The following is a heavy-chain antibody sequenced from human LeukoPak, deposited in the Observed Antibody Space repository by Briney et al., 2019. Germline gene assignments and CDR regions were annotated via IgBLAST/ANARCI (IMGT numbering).Heavy chain of an antibody. V-gene: IGHV3-30*18. CDR3: AKGDDSSGYLDX. CDR2: ISYDGSNK. J-gene: IGHJ4*02. Sequence: GGSLRLSCAASGFTFSSYGMHWVRQAPGKGLEWVAVISYDGSNKYYADSVKGRFTISRDNTKNTLYLQMNSLRAEDTAVYYCAKGDDSSGYLDXWGQGTLVTVSS. CDR1: GFTFSSYG. D-gene: IGHD3-22*01.